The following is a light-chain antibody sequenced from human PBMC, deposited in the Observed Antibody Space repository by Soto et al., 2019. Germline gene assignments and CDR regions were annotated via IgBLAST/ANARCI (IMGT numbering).Light chain of an antibody. J-gene: IGKJ3*01. CDR2: DAS. Sequence: IMMTQSPVTLSVSPGERATLSCRASQTIRNGLAWYQQKPGQAPRLLIYDASTRATGVPARFSGSGSGTDFTLTISSMQSEDFAVYCCHQYTFWPPGTFGPGTIVDAK. V-gene: IGKV3-15*01. CDR3: HQYTFWPPGT. CDR1: QTIRNG.